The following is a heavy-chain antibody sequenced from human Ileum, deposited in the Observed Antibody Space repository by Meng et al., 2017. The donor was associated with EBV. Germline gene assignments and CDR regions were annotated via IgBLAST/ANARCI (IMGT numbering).Heavy chain of an antibody. CDR1: GDSISSDIW. CDR3: GRDQGRELINH. V-gene: IGHV4-4*02. Sequence: QGQLTAPGPGLVKPSGTLSLTGPVSGDSISSDIWWSWVRQPPGKGLEWIGEVYHRGDTNYNPSLKSRVDISVDKSKNQFYLSLFSVTAADTAVYYCGRDQGRELINHWGQGTLVTVSS. D-gene: IGHD1-7*01. J-gene: IGHJ4*02. CDR2: VYHRGDT.